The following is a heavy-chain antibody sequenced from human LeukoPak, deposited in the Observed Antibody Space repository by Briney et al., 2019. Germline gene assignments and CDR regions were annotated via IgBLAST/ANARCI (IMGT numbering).Heavy chain of an antibody. D-gene: IGHD1-26*01. Sequence: PGGSLRLSCAASGFTFNSYAMSWVRQAPSKGLEWVATISGSGGGTYYADSVKGRFTISRDDSKNTLYLQMNSLRAEDTAVYYCAKDLGRYRNNYFDYWGQGTLVTVSS. V-gene: IGHV3-23*01. CDR3: AKDLGRYRNNYFDY. CDR2: ISGSGGGT. CDR1: GFTFNSYA. J-gene: IGHJ4*02.